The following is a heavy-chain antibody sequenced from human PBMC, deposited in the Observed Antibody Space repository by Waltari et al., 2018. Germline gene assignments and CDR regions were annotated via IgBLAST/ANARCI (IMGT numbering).Heavy chain of an antibody. CDR2: INPNSGGT. CDR1: GYTFTVYY. V-gene: IGHV1-2*02. Sequence: QVQLVQSGAEVKKPGASVKVSCKASGYTFTVYYMHWVRQAPGQGLECLGWINPNSGGTNYAQKFQGRVTMTRDTSISTAYMELSRLRSDDTAVYYCARALPGYYDSSGYSYWGQGTLVTVSS. J-gene: IGHJ4*02. CDR3: ARALPGYYDSSGYSY. D-gene: IGHD3-22*01.